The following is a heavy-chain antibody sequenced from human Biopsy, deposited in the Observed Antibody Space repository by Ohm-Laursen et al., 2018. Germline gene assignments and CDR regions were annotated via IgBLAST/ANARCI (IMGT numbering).Heavy chain of an antibody. CDR2: IGPNSGAT. CDR1: GYTFTAYF. J-gene: IGHJ3*02. D-gene: IGHD6-13*01. Sequence: SVKVSCKVSGYTFTAYFIHWVRQSPGQGLEWMGWIGPNSGATNYAQRFQGRVTMTGDTSISTAYMELSRLTSDDTGVYYCVRDRGMQQAVRVRADTFDMWGQGTVVTVSS. V-gene: IGHV1-2*02. CDR3: VRDRGMQQAVRVRADTFDM.